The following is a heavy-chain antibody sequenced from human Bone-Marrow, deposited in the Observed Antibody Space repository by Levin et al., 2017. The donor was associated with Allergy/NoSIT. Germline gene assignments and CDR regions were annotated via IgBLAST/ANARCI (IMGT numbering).Heavy chain of an antibody. Sequence: GGSPRLSCAASGFTFSSHSMNWVRQAPGKGLEWVSYISTTSSTIYYADSVKGRFTISRDNAKNSLYLQMNSLRDEDTAVYYCARDHITIFSLYFDYWGPGTLVTVSS. CDR2: ISTTSSTI. CDR1: GFTFSSHS. CDR3: ARDHITIFSLYFDY. V-gene: IGHV3-48*02. J-gene: IGHJ4*02. D-gene: IGHD3-9*01.